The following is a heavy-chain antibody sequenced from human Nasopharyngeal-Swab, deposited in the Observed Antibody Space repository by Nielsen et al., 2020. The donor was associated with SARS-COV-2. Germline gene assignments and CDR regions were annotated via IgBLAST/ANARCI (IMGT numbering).Heavy chain of an antibody. CDR3: ASGTVTLMHY. CDR2: IGTAGDT. J-gene: IGHJ4*02. V-gene: IGHV3-13*01. CDR1: GFTFSSYD. Sequence: GESLKISCAASGFTFSSYDMHWVRQATGKGLEWVSAIGTAGDTYYPGSVKGRFTISRENAKNSLYLQMNSLRAEDTAVYYCASGTVTLMHYWGQGTLVTVS. D-gene: IGHD4-23*01.